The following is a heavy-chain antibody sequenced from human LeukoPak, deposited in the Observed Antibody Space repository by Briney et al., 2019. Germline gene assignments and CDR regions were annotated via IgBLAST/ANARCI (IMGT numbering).Heavy chain of an antibody. CDR2: IYYSGST. CDR3: ASSYMGMATINFDY. D-gene: IGHD5-24*01. Sequence: SETLSLTCTVSGDSISSSSYYWGWIRQPPGKGLEWIGSIYYSGSTYYNPSLKSRVTISLDMSKKQFSLNLSSVTAADTAVYYCASSYMGMATINFDYWGQGTLVTVSS. CDR1: GDSISSSSYY. V-gene: IGHV4-39*07. J-gene: IGHJ4*02.